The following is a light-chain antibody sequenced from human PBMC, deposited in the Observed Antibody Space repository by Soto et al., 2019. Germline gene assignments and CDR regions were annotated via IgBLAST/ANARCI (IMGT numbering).Light chain of an antibody. CDR3: HQYGSSPAT. CDR1: PSVTNY. CDR2: GAF. Sequence: EIVLTQSPATLSLSPGERATLSCRASPSVTNYLAWYQQKPGQPPRLLIYGAFNRAAGIPARFSGSGSGTDFTLTISRLEPEDFAVYYCHQYGSSPATFGQGTKVEIK. J-gene: IGKJ1*01. V-gene: IGKV3-20*01.